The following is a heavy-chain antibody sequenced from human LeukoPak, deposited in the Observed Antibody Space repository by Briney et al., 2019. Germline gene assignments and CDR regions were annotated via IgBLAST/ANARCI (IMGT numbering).Heavy chain of an antibody. D-gene: IGHD1-1*01. V-gene: IGHV3-33*01. CDR3: ARSPEAGNLDY. J-gene: IGHJ4*02. CDR2: IMYERNSN. CDR1: GFTFSRFD. Sequence: GGSLRLSCAASGFTFSRFDMRWVRRAPGKGLEWGAVIMYERNSNNYADSVKGRLTISRDNSKNTVYLQINRLRVEHTAVYFCARSPEAGNLDYWGRGARVTVST.